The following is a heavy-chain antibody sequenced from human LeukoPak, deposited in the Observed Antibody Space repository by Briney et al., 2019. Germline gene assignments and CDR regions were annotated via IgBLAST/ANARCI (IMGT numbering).Heavy chain of an antibody. CDR1: GFTFSSYA. D-gene: IGHD2-15*01. CDR3: ARGPALDTLVVILTDFDY. CDR2: ISYDGTNK. Sequence: HPRGSLRLSCAASGFTFSSYAMHWVRQAPRKGLEWVAIISYDGTNKYYGDSLKGRFTVSTDNSKNTLYLQMNSLRAEDTAIYYCARGPALDTLVVILTDFDYWGEGPLVTVSS. V-gene: IGHV3-30-3*01. J-gene: IGHJ4*02.